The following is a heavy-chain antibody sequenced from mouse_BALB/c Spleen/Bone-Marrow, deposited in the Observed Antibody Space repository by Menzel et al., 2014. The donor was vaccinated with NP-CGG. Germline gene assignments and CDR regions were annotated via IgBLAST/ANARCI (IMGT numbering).Heavy chain of an antibody. D-gene: IGHD2-14*01. J-gene: IGHJ4*01. V-gene: IGHV1-5*01. CDR2: IYPGNSDT. Sequence: EVKLMESGTVLARPGASVKMSYKASGYSFTSYWMHWVKQRPGQGLEWIGAIYPGNSDTSYNQKFKGKAKLTAVTSASTAYMELSSLTNEDSAVYYRTPSVRRPLYAMDYWGQGTSVTVSS. CDR3: TPSVRRPLYAMDY. CDR1: GYSFTSYW.